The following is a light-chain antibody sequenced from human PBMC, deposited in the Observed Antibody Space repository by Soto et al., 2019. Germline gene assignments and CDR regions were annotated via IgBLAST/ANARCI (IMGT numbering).Light chain of an antibody. V-gene: IGLV2-14*01. CDR2: DVS. J-gene: IGLJ3*02. Sequence: QSVLTRPASVSGSPGQSIAISCTGTRSDVGGYNYVSWYQQPPGKAPKLIIYDVSDRPSGVSTRFSGSKSGNTASLTISGLQADDEADYYCSSYTSQSTVVFGGGTKVTVL. CDR3: SSYTSQSTVV. CDR1: RSDVGGYNY.